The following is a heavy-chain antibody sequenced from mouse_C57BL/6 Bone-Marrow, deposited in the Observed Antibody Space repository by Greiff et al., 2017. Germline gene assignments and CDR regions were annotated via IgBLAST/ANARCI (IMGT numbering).Heavy chain of an antibody. CDR3: SRQFTTVVAGAMDY. D-gene: IGHD1-1*01. CDR2: ISNLAYSI. CDR1: GFTFSDYG. Sequence: EVKLVESGGGLVQPGGSLKLSCAASGFTFSDYGMAWVRQAPRKGPEWVAFISNLAYSIYYADTVTGRFTISRENAKNTLYLEMSSLRAEDTAMYYWSRQFTTVVAGAMDYWGQGTSVTVSS. J-gene: IGHJ4*01. V-gene: IGHV5-15*01.